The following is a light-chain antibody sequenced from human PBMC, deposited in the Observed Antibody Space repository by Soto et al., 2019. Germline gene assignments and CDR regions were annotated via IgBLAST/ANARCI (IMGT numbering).Light chain of an antibody. J-gene: IGKJ1*01. V-gene: IGKV1-39*01. CDR2: AAS. CDR1: QSISSY. Sequence: DIQMTQSPSSLSASVGDRITITCRASQSISSYLNWYQQKPGKAPKLLIYAASSLQSGVPSRFSGSGSETDFTLIISSLQPEDFATCYCQQSYSTPPTFGQGTKVDIK. CDR3: QQSYSTPPT.